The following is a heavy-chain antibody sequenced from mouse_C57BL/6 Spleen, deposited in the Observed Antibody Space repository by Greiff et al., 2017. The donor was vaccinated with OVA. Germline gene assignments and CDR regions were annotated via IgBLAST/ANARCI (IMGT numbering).Heavy chain of an antibody. CDR3: AREGRGYAMDY. D-gene: IGHD3-3*01. V-gene: IGHV5-4*01. CDR1: GFTFSSYA. Sequence: EVQVVESGGGLVKPGGSLKLSCAASGFTFSSYAMSWVRQTPEKRLEWVATISDGGSYTYYPDNVKGRFTISRDNAKNNLYLQMSHLKSEDTAMYYCAREGRGYAMDYWGQGTSVTVSS. CDR2: ISDGGSYT. J-gene: IGHJ4*01.